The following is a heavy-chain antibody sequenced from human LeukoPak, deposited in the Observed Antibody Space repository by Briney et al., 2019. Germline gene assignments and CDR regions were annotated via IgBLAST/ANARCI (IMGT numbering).Heavy chain of an antibody. V-gene: IGHV1-46*01. CDR2: FNPSGGST. CDR3: ARDNDSRDPPHFDY. D-gene: IGHD3-16*01. Sequence: ASVKVSCKASGYTFTNYYMHWVRQAPGQGLEWMGVFNPSGGSTNYAQKFRGRVTITADKSTRTAYMELSSLRSEDTAVYYCARDNDSRDPPHFDYWGQGTLVTVSS. CDR1: GYTFTNYY. J-gene: IGHJ4*02.